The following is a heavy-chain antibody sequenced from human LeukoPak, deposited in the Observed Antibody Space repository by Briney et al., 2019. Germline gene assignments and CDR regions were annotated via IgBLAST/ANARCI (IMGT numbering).Heavy chain of an antibody. D-gene: IGHD3-9*01. Sequence: GASVKVSCKASGYTFTGYYMHWVRQAPGQGLEWMGWINPNSGGTNYAQKFQGRVTMTRDTSISTAYMELSRLRSDDTAVYYCARENDILTGYYLSWFDPWGQGTLVTVSS. J-gene: IGHJ5*02. CDR2: INPNSGGT. CDR3: ARENDILTGYYLSWFDP. V-gene: IGHV1-2*02. CDR1: GYTFTGYY.